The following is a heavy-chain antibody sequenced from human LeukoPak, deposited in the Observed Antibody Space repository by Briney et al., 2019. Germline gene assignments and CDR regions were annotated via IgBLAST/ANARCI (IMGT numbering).Heavy chain of an antibody. V-gene: IGHV3-21*01. CDR3: ARDLILSDAFDI. Sequence: GGSLRLSCAASGFTFSSHTMTWVRQAPGKGLEWVSSISSSSYIYYADSVKGRFTISRDNAKKSLYLEMNSLRAEDTAVYYCARDLILSDAFDIWGQGTMVTVSS. CDR1: GFTFSSHT. D-gene: IGHD2/OR15-2a*01. J-gene: IGHJ3*02. CDR2: ISSSSYI.